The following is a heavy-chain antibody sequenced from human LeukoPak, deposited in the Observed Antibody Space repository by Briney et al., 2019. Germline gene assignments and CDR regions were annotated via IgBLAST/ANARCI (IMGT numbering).Heavy chain of an antibody. Sequence: PGGSLRLSCAASGFTFSSYWMHWVRQAPGKGLVWVSRINSDGSSTSYADSVKGRFTISRDNAKNTLYLQMNSLRAEDTAVYYCARSGYSYGADAFDIWGQGTMVTVSS. CDR3: ARSGYSYGADAFDI. J-gene: IGHJ3*02. D-gene: IGHD5-18*01. CDR2: INSDGSST. V-gene: IGHV3-74*01. CDR1: GFTFSSYW.